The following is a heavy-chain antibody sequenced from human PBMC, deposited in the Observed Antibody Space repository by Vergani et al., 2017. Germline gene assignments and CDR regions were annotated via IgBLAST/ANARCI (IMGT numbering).Heavy chain of an antibody. J-gene: IGHJ4*02. V-gene: IGHV3-30*02. Sequence: QVQLVESGGGVVQPGGSLRLSCGASGFTFSNYGMHWVRQAPGKGLEWVTFIRYDGSNTYYADSVKGRFTISRDNSKNTLYLQMNSLRAEDTAVYYCAKNLHGFWSGYFWGQGTLVTVSS. CDR2: IRYDGSNT. D-gene: IGHD3-3*01. CDR3: AKNLHGFWSGYF. CDR1: GFTFSNYG.